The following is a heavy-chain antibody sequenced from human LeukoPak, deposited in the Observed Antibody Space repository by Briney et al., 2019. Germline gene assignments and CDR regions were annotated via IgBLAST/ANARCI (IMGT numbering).Heavy chain of an antibody. CDR3: ARRIAVAGNGFDY. Sequence: ASVKVSCKASGYTFTSYYMHWVRQAPGQGLEWMGWINPNSGGTNYAQKFQGRVTMTRDTSISTAYMELSRLRSDDTAVYYCARRIAVAGNGFDYWGQGTLVTVSS. CDR2: INPNSGGT. D-gene: IGHD6-19*01. V-gene: IGHV1-2*02. CDR1: GYTFTSYY. J-gene: IGHJ4*02.